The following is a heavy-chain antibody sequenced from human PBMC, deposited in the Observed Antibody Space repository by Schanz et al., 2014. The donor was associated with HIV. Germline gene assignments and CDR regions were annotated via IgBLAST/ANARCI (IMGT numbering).Heavy chain of an antibody. V-gene: IGHV1-18*01. CDR3: ARDPLVAKYYSGMDV. CDR2: ISGYNGNT. Sequence: QVQLVQSGAEVKRPGASVKVSCKASGYTFKSFGVTWVRQVPGQRPEWMGWISGYNGNTKFAQKFQGRVTMTRDTSTSTAYMELRGLKSDDTAVYYCARDPLVAKYYSGMDVWGQGTTVTVSS. J-gene: IGHJ6*02. CDR1: GYTFKSFG.